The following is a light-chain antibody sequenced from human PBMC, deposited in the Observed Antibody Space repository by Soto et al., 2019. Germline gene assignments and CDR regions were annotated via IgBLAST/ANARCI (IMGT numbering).Light chain of an antibody. J-gene: IGKJ4*01. CDR3: QQYDDLPPRT. Sequence: DVKMTQSPSSLSASVGARVTITCQASQDIRECLNWYQQKPGKAPRLLIYDASSLETGVPSRFSGSGSGTDFTFTISSLQPEDIGTYYCQQYDDLPPRTFGGGTKVELK. V-gene: IGKV1-33*01. CDR1: QDIREC. CDR2: DAS.